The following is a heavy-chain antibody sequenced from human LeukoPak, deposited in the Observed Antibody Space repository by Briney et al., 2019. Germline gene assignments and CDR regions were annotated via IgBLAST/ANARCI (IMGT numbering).Heavy chain of an antibody. Sequence: GGSLRLSCAASGFTFSSYSINWVRQAPGKGLEWVSYISSSSSTIYYADPVKGRFTISRDNAKNSLYLQMNSLRAEDTAVYYCARDSCSGGSCYLDYWGQGTLVTVSS. CDR1: GFTFSSYS. J-gene: IGHJ4*02. D-gene: IGHD2-15*01. CDR2: ISSSSSTI. CDR3: ARDSCSGGSCYLDY. V-gene: IGHV3-48*01.